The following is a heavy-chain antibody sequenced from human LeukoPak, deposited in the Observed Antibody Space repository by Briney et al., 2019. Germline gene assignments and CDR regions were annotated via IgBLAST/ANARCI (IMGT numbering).Heavy chain of an antibody. CDR3: AKDRGPYGSGPDY. V-gene: IGHV3-9*03. CDR1: GFTFDDYA. J-gene: IGHJ4*02. CDR2: ISWNSGSI. D-gene: IGHD1-26*01. Sequence: GGSLRLSCAASGFTFDDYAMHWVRQAPGKGLEWVSGISWNSGSIGYADSVKGRFTISRDNVKNSLYLQMNSLRAEDMALYYCAKDRGPYGSGPDYWGQGTLVTVSS.